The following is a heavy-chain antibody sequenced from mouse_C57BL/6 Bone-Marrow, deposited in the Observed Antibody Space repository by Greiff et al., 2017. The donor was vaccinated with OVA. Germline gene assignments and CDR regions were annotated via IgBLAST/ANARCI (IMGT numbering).Heavy chain of an antibody. D-gene: IGHD4-1*01. V-gene: IGHV1-15*01. CDR2: IDPETGGT. CDR1: GYTFTDYE. Sequence: VQLQQSGAELVRPGASVTLSCKASGYTFTDYEMHWVKQTPVHGLEWIGAIDPETGGTAYNQKFKGKAILTADKSSSTAYMELRSLTSEDSAVYYCTRRGNWDAYYYAMDYWGQGTSVTVSS. J-gene: IGHJ4*01. CDR3: TRRGNWDAYYYAMDY.